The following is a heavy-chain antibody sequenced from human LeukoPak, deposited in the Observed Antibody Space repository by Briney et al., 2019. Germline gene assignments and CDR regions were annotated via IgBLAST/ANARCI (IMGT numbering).Heavy chain of an antibody. V-gene: IGHV3-15*01. CDR2: IKSKTDGGTT. CDR1: GFTFSNAW. J-gene: IGHJ4*02. Sequence: GESLRLSCAASGFTFSNAWMTWVRQAPGKGLEWVGRIKSKTDGGTTDYAAPVKGRFSISRDDSKNTLYLQMNSLKTEDTAVYYCCTGVVGGTTDWGQGILVTVSS. CDR3: CTGVVGGTTD. D-gene: IGHD1-26*01.